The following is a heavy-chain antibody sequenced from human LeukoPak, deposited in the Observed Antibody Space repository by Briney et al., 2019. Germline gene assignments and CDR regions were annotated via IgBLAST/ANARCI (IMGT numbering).Heavy chain of an antibody. J-gene: IGHJ5*02. CDR2: IYYSGST. CDR3: ASGGATAMAEANWFDP. CDR1: GGSISGSSYY. Sequence: SETLSLTCTVSGGSISGSSYYWGWIRQPPGKGLEWIGSIYYSGSTYYNPSLKSRVTISVDTSKNQFSLKLSSVTAADTAVYCCASGGATAMAEANWFDPWGQGTLVTVSS. V-gene: IGHV4-39*07. D-gene: IGHD5-18*01.